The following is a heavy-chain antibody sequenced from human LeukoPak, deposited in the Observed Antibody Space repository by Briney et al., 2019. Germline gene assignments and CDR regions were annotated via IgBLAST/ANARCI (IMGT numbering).Heavy chain of an antibody. CDR2: ISFDGSKK. V-gene: IGHV3-30*18. CDR3: AKDGTDSSGYEYYFDY. J-gene: IGHJ4*02. Sequence: GGSLRLSCAASGFTFTNYGMDWVRQAPGKGPEWVAVISFDGSKKDYADSVKGRFTISRDNSKNTLYLQMNSLRAEDTVVYYCAKDGTDSSGYEYYFDYWGQGTLVTVSS. CDR1: GFTFTNYG. D-gene: IGHD3-22*01.